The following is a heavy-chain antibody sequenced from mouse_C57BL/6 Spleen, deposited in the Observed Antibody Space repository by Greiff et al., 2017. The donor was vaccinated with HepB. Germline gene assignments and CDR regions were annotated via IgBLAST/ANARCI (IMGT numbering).Heavy chain of an antibody. CDR3: ARSLYYGSSYDYAMDF. D-gene: IGHD1-1*01. CDR2: ISSGSSTI. V-gene: IGHV5-17*01. CDR1: GFTFSDYG. Sequence: EVKVVESGGGLVKPGGSLKLSCAASGFTFSDYGMHWVRQAPEKGLEWVAYISSGSSTIYYADTVKGRFTISRDNAKNTLFLQMTSLRSEDTAMYYCARSLYYGSSYDYAMDFWGQGTSVTVSS. J-gene: IGHJ4*01.